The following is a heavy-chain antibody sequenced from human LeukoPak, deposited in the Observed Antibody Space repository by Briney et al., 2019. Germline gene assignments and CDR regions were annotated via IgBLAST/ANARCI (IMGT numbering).Heavy chain of an antibody. J-gene: IGHJ5*02. CDR1: GFTFSSYA. CDR2: ISGSGGST. V-gene: IGHV3-23*01. Sequence: PGGSLRLFCAASGFTFSSYAMSWVRQAPGKGLEWVSAISGSGGSTYYADSVKGRFTISRDNAKNALYLQMNNLRAEDSAVYFCARDINYCTPTLCHRNWFDPWGQGTLVTVSS. D-gene: IGHD2-8*01. CDR3: ARDINYCTPTLCHRNWFDP.